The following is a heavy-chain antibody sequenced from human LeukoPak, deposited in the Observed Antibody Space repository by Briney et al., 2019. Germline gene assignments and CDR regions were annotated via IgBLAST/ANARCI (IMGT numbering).Heavy chain of an antibody. V-gene: IGHV3-7*01. CDR3: ARDRAWNYFDY. J-gene: IGHJ4*02. CDR1: GFTFSNFW. D-gene: IGHD3-3*01. Sequence: GESLRPSCTASGFTFSNFWMGWVRQAPGKGLEWVANIKQDETEKFYLGSVKGRFTISRDNAKNSLYLQMNSLRAEDTAVYYCARDRAWNYFDYWGQGTLVTVSS. CDR2: IKQDETEK.